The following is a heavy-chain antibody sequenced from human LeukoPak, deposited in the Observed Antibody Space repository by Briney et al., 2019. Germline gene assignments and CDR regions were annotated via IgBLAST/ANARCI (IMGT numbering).Heavy chain of an antibody. V-gene: IGHV4-39*01. CDR1: GGSISSSSYY. D-gene: IGHD3-22*01. CDR2: IYYSRST. J-gene: IGHJ3*02. Sequence: SETLSLTCTVSGGSISSSSYYWGWLRQPPGKGLEWIGSIYYSRSTYYNPSLKSRVTISVDTSKNQFSLKLSSVTAADTAVYYCATRITMIVVVPNTDAFDIWGQGTMVTVSS. CDR3: ATRITMIVVVPNTDAFDI.